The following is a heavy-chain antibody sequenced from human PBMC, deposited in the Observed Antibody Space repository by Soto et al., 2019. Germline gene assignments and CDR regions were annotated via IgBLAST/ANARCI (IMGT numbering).Heavy chain of an antibody. V-gene: IGHV3-66*01. Sequence: GGSLRLSCAASGFTVSSNYMSWVRQAPGKGLEWVSVIYSGGSTYYADSVKGRFTISRDNSKNTLYLQMNSLRAEDTAVYYCVSAGELLPLVGYWGQGTLVTVSS. CDR1: GFTVSSNY. J-gene: IGHJ4*02. CDR3: VSAGELLPLVGY. CDR2: IYSGGST. D-gene: IGHD3-10*01.